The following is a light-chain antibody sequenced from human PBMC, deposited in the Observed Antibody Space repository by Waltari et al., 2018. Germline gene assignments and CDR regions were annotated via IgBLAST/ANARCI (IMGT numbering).Light chain of an antibody. CDR1: ASNIGANV. Sequence: QSVLSQPPSASGTTGTRVTIPCAGRASNIGANVGTWYQQVPGKAPKLLIDRNDLRPSGVPDRFSGSESGTSASLAISGLQSEDEADYYCATWDESPSGHWVFGGGTKVTVL. J-gene: IGLJ3*02. CDR2: RND. CDR3: ATWDESPSGHWV. V-gene: IGLV1-44*01.